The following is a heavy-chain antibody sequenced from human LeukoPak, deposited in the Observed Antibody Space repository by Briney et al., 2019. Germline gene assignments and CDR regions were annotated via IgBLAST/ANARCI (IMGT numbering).Heavy chain of an antibody. CDR1: GYTFASYD. Sequence: GASVTVSCTASGYTFASYDISWVRQAPGQGLEWMGWISGYNGNTNYAQNLQGRVTMTTDTSTSTAYMELRSLRSDDTAVYYCARDRHGSYYYYWGQGTLVTVSS. CDR3: ARDRHGSYYYY. J-gene: IGHJ4*02. D-gene: IGHD1-26*01. CDR2: ISGYNGNT. V-gene: IGHV1-18*01.